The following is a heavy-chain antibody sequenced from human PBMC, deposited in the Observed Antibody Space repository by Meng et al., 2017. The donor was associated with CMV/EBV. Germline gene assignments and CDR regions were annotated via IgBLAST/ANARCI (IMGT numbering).Heavy chain of an antibody. CDR3: AREIGVARYDWYGMDV. J-gene: IGHJ6*02. CDR1: EFTFSSYS. CDR2: ISSSSSYI. V-gene: IGHV3-21*01. Sequence: SLKISCAASEFTFSSYSMNWVRQAPGKGLEWVSSISSSSSYIYYADSVKGRFTISRDNAKNSLYLQMNSLRAEDTAVYYCAREIGVARYDWYGMDVWGQGTTVTVSS. D-gene: IGHD3-3*01.